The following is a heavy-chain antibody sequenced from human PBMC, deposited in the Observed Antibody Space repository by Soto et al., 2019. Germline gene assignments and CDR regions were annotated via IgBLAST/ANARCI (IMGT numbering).Heavy chain of an antibody. J-gene: IGHJ6*03. D-gene: IGHD2-2*01. Sequence: SETLSLTCAVYGGSFSGYYWSWIRQPPGKGLEWIGEINHSGSTNYNPSLKSRVTISVDTSKNQFSLKLSSVTAADTAVYYCARAARYCSSTRCRGGVPTKYYYYYMDVWGKGTTVTVSS. CDR1: GGSFSGYY. V-gene: IGHV4-34*01. CDR2: INHSGST. CDR3: ARAARYCSSTRCRGGVPTKYYYYYMDV.